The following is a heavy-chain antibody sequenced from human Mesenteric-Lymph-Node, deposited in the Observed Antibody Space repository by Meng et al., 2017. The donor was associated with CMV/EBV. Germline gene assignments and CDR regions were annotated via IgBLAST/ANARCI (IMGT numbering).Heavy chain of an antibody. V-gene: IGHV1-2*02. CDR3: ARTLGFHNYGDYGF. Sequence: KASAYTFPGYYMHWVRQAPGQGLEWMGWINPNSGGTNYAQKFQGRVTMTRDTSISTVYMELSRLTSDDTAVYYCARTLGFHNYGDYGFWGQGTLVTVSS. CDR1: AYTFPGYY. J-gene: IGHJ4*02. D-gene: IGHD4-17*01. CDR2: INPNSGGT.